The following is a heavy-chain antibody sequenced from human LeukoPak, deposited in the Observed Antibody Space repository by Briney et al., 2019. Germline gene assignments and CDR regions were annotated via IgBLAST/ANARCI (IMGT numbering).Heavy chain of an antibody. V-gene: IGHV4-61*10. Sequence: SETLSLTCTVSGGSISSGSHFWTWIRQPAGKGLEWIGHIFARQNTNYNPSLKSRVTISVDTSKNQFSLKLSSVTAADTAVYYCARERELGYCSGGSCLYAFDIWGQGTMVTVSS. CDR1: GGSISSGSHF. CDR3: ARERELGYCSGGSCLYAFDI. D-gene: IGHD2-15*01. J-gene: IGHJ3*02. CDR2: IFARQNT.